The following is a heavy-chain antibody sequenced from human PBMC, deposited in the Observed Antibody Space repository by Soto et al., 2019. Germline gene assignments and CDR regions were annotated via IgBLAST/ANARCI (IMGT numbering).Heavy chain of an antibody. Sequence: QVQLQESGPGLVRPSETLSLTCTVSGASLTSGSYYWSWVRQPPGKGLEWTAYIYRSGSTNYNPSLKSRATISVDTSKNQFSLRLTSVTPADTAMYYCARWKYSYADLPGDWFDSWGQGTLVTVSS. J-gene: IGHJ5*01. V-gene: IGHV4-61*01. CDR1: GASLTSGSYY. D-gene: IGHD3-16*01. CDR3: ARWKYSYADLPGDWFDS. CDR2: IYRSGST.